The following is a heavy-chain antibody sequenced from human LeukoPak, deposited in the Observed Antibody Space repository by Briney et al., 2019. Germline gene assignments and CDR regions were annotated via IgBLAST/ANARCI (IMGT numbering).Heavy chain of an antibody. J-gene: IGHJ4*02. Sequence: GGSLRLSCAASGYTFSSYAMSWVRQAPGKGLEWVSVIGGSNGITFYVGSVKGRFTISRDNSKDTLYLQMNSLRAEDTAVYYCARNENSGWGYFDYWGQGTLVTVSS. CDR1: GYTFSSYA. CDR2: IGGSNGIT. D-gene: IGHD5-12*01. V-gene: IGHV3-23*01. CDR3: ARNENSGWGYFDY.